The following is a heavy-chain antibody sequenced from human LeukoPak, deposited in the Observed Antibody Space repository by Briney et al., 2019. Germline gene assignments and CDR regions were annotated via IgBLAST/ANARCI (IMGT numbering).Heavy chain of an antibody. J-gene: IGHJ4*02. V-gene: IGHV3-30-3*01. CDR1: GFTFSSYA. CDR2: ISYDGSNK. CDR3: ARVYSSSFFDY. D-gene: IGHD6-6*01. Sequence: GGSLRLSCAASGFTFSSYAMHWFRQAPGKGLEWVAVISYDGSNKYYADSVKGRFTISRDNSKNTLYLQMNSPRAEDTAVYYCARVYSSSFFDYWGQGTLVTVSS.